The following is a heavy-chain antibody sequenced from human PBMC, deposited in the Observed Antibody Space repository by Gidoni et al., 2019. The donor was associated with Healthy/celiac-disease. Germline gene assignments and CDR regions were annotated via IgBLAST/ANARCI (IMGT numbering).Heavy chain of an antibody. CDR1: GGSISSSSYY. V-gene: IGHV4-39*01. CDR3: AGFSITMVRGVIRDWFDP. CDR2: IYYSGST. Sequence: QLQLQESGPGLVKPSETLSLTCTVSGGSISSSSYYWGWIRQPPGKGLEWIGSIYYSGSTYYNPSLKSRVTISVDTSKNQFSLKLSSVTAADTAVYYCAGFSITMVRGVIRDWFDPWGQGTLVTVSS. D-gene: IGHD3-10*01. J-gene: IGHJ5*02.